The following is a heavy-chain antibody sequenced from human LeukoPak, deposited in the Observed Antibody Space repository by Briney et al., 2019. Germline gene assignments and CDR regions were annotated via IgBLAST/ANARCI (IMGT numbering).Heavy chain of an antibody. D-gene: IGHD3-22*01. CDR3: ARECPSYYYDSSGCFDY. J-gene: IGHJ4*02. CDR2: IYYSGST. CDR1: GGSISSYY. Sequence: PSETLSLTCTVSGGSISSYYLSWIRQPPGKGLEWIGYIYYSGSTNYNPSLKSRVTISVDTSKNQFSLKLSSVTAADTAVYYCARECPSYYYDSSGCFDYWGQGTLVTVSS. V-gene: IGHV4-59*01.